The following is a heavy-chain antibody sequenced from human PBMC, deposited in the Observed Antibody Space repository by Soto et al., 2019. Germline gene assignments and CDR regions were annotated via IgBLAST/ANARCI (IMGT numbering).Heavy chain of an antibody. J-gene: IGHJ4*02. Sequence: SETLSLTCTVSGGSISSYYWSWIRQPPGKGLEWIGYIYYSGSTNYNPSLKSRVTISVDTSKNQFSLKLSSVTAADTAVYYCARDRGGSYYYPPGYYFDYWGQGTLVTVSS. CDR2: IYYSGST. D-gene: IGHD1-26*01. CDR1: GGSISSYY. V-gene: IGHV4-59*01. CDR3: ARDRGGSYYYPPGYYFDY.